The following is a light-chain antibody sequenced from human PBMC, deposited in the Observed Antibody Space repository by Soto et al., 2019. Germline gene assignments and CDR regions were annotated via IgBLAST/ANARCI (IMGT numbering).Light chain of an antibody. V-gene: IGKV3-20*01. CDR2: GAS. Sequence: EIVLTQSPGTLSLSPGERATLSCRASQSVSSAYLAWYQQIPGQAPRLLIYGASSRATGIPDRFSGSGSGTDLTLTISGLEPEDLAVYYCKKSGSSFYTFGQGTKLEIK. CDR1: QSVSSAY. CDR3: KKSGSSFYT. J-gene: IGKJ2*01.